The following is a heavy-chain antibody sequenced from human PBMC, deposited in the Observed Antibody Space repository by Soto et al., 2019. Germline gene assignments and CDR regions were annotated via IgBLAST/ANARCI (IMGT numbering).Heavy chain of an antibody. CDR3: ARGSERASFDY. CDR1: GFTVSGNY. V-gene: IGHV3-53*02. D-gene: IGHD1-1*01. J-gene: IGHJ4*02. Sequence: EVQLVETGGGLIQPGGSLRLSCAASGFTVSGNYMSWVRQAPGKVLEWVSIIYSGGDTYYADSVKGRFTISRDNSKNTLYLQMNGLRVEDTAVYYCARGSERASFDYWGQGTLVTVSS. CDR2: IYSGGDT.